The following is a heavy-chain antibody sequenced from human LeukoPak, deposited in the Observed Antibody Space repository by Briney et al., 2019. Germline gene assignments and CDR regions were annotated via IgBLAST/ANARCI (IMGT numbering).Heavy chain of an antibody. CDR1: GFTFSSYN. CDR2: ISSSSGTI. Sequence: GGSLRLSCAASGFTFSSYNLNWVRQAPGKGLEWVSYISSSSGTIFYADSVKGRFTISRDNVKNSLYLQMNSLRAEGTAVYYCARGGDPDYWGQGTLVIVSS. V-gene: IGHV3-48*04. J-gene: IGHJ4*02. D-gene: IGHD2-21*02. CDR3: ARGGDPDY.